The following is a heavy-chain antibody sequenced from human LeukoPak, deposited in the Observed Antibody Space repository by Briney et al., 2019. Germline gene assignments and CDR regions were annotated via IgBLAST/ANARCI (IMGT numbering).Heavy chain of an antibody. CDR3: ARVLKGPDHAFDI. J-gene: IGHJ3*02. CDR2: IYHSGST. Sequence: SGTLSLTCAVSGGSISSSSWWSWVRQPPGKGLEWIGEIYHSGSTNYNPSLKSRVTISVDKSKNQFSLKLSSVTAADTAVYYCARVLKGPDHAFDIWGQGTMVTVSS. CDR1: GGSISSSSW. D-gene: IGHD3-16*01. V-gene: IGHV4-4*02.